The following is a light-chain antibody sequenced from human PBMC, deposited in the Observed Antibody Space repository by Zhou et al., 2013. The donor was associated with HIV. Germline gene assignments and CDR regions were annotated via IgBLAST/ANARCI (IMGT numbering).Light chain of an antibody. J-gene: IGKJ1*01. CDR2: GAS. Sequence: IQLTQSPSSLSASVGGRVSFTCRASQGISSYLNWYQQKPGKAPKLLVYGASTLQSGVPSRFSGSGSGTDFTLTISSLQPEDFATYYCQKYNRAPQAFGQGTKVEIK. CDR1: QGISSY. V-gene: IGKV1-39*01. CDR3: QKYNRAPQA.